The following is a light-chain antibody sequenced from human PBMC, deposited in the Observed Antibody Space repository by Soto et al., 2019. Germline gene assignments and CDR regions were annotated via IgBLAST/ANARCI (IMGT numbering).Light chain of an antibody. J-gene: IGLJ3*02. Sequence: QSALTQPRSVSGSPGQSVTISCTGTSSDVGNYNYVSWYQEHPGKAPKLMIYDVNERPSGVPDRFSGSKSGNTASLAISGLQAEDEADYYCCSYAGSYTLMFGGGTKLTVL. CDR1: SSDVGNYNY. CDR2: DVN. V-gene: IGLV2-11*01. CDR3: CSYAGSYTLM.